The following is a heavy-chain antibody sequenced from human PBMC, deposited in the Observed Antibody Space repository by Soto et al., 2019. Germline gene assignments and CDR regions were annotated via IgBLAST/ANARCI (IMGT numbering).Heavy chain of an antibody. V-gene: IGHV3-11*04. D-gene: IGHD2-15*01. CDR3: AAYCSGGSCYSVYYYYGMDV. CDR2: ISSSGSTI. Sequence: GGSLRLSCAASGFTVSSNYMSWVRQAPGKVLEWVSYISSSGSTIYYADSVKGRFTISRDNAKNSLYLQMNSLRAEDTAVYYCAAYCSGGSCYSVYYYYGMDVWGQGXTVTVYS. J-gene: IGHJ6*02. CDR1: GFTVSSNY.